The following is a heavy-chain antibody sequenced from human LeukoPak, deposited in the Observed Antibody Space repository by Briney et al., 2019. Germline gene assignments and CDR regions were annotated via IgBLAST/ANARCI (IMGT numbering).Heavy chain of an antibody. CDR3: ARVKALGAATDAFDI. V-gene: IGHV3-53*01. Sequence: PGRSLRLSCAASGFTVSSNYMSWVRQAPGKGLEWVSVIYSGGSTYYADSVKGRFTISRDNSKNTLYLQMNSLRAEDTAVYYCARVKALGAATDAFDIWGQGTMVTVSS. J-gene: IGHJ3*02. CDR2: IYSGGST. CDR1: GFTVSSNY. D-gene: IGHD1-26*01.